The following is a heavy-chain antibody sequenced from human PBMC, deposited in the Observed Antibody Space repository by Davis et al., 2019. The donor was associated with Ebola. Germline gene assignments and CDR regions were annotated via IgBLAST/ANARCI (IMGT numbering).Heavy chain of an antibody. CDR2: IWYDGSNK. CDR3: ARDLPRYCSGGSCYNVGGRMDV. Sequence: GESLKISCAASGFNFRSYGMHWVRQVPGKGLEWVAVIWYDGSNKYYADSVKGRFTISRDNSKNTLYLQMNSLRAEDTAVYYCARDLPRYCSGGSCYNVGGRMDVWGQGTTVTVSS. CDR1: GFNFRSYG. D-gene: IGHD2-15*01. J-gene: IGHJ6*02. V-gene: IGHV3-33*01.